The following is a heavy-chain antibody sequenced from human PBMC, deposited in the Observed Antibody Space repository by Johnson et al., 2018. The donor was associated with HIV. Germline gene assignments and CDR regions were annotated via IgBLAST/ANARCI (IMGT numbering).Heavy chain of an antibody. CDR3: ARDLSMVVVANGFDI. J-gene: IGHJ3*02. D-gene: IGHD2-15*01. Sequence: QMQLVESGGGVVQPGRSLRLSCAASGFTFSSYAMHWVRQAPGKGLEWVAVISYDGSNKYYADSVKGRFTISRDNSKNTLYLQMNSLRAEDTAVYYCARDLSMVVVANGFDIWGQWTMVTVSS. CDR1: GFTFSSYA. CDR2: ISYDGSNK. V-gene: IGHV3-30-3*01.